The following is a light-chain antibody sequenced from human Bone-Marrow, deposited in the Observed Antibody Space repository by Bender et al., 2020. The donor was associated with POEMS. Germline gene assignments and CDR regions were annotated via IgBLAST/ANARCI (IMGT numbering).Light chain of an antibody. CDR1: SSDVGAYMY. Sequence: QSALTQLPSASGSPGQSVTISCTGTSSDVGAYMYVSWYQQYPGKAPKLMIYEVNKRPSGVPDRFSGSKSGNTASLTVSGLQADDEADYYCSSYGGYNRRLFGGGTKLTVL. CDR2: EVN. J-gene: IGLJ3*02. V-gene: IGLV2-8*01. CDR3: SSYGGYNRRL.